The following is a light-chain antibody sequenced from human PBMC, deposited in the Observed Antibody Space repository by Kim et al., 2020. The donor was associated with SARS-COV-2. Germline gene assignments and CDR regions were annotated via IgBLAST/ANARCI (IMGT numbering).Light chain of an antibody. Sequence: QSASVSGSPGQSITISCTGTSNDIGGFNYVPWYQQHPGKASKLMIYDVNKRPSGATSCFSGSRSGNTASLTISGLQSEDEADYYCSSYTGSRSWVFCGGAQLAVL. CDR3: SSYTGSRSWV. V-gene: IGLV2-14*03. CDR1: SNDIGGFNY. J-gene: IGLJ3*02. CDR2: DVN.